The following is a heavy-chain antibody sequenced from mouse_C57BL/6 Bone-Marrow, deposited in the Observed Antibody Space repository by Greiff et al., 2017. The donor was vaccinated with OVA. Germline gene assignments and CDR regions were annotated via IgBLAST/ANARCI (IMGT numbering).Heavy chain of an antibody. V-gene: IGHV1-26*01. CDR3: ARPAQATGMDY. Sequence: EVQLQQSGPELVKPGASVKISCKASGYTFTDYYMNWVKQSHGKSLEWIGDINPNNGGTSYNQKFKGKATLTVDKSSSTAYMELRSLTSEDSAVYYCARPAQATGMDYWGQGTSVTVSS. CDR1: GYTFTDYY. D-gene: IGHD3-2*02. J-gene: IGHJ4*01. CDR2: INPNNGGT.